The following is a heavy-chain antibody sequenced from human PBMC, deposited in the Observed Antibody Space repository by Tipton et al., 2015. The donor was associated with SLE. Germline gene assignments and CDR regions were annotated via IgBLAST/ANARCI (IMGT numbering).Heavy chain of an antibody. J-gene: IGHJ4*02. Sequence: TLSLTCTVSGGPISSYYWSWIRQPPGKGLEWIGYIYYSGSTNYNPSLKSRVTISVDTSKNQFSLKLSSVTAADTAVYYCARGPDGSSWSGYYFDYWGQGTLVTVSS. V-gene: IGHV4-59*12. CDR3: ARGPDGSSWSGYYFDY. CDR1: GGPISSYY. D-gene: IGHD6-13*01. CDR2: IYYSGST.